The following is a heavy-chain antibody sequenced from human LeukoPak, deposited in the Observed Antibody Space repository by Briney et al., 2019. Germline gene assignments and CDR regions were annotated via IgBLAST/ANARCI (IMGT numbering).Heavy chain of an antibody. Sequence: GGSLRLSCAVSGFTFSSCAMTWVRQAPGKGLEWVSDISGSGGSTYYADSVKGRFTISRDNSKNTLYLQMNSLRAEDTAVYYYAKGTFAVDIWGQGTMVTVSS. CDR3: AKGTFAVDI. D-gene: IGHD3-10*01. CDR1: GFTFSSCA. CDR2: ISGSGGST. J-gene: IGHJ3*02. V-gene: IGHV3-23*01.